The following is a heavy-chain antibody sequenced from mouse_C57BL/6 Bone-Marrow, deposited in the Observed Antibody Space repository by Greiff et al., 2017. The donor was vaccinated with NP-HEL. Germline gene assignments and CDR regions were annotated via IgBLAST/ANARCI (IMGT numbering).Heavy chain of an antibody. J-gene: IGHJ1*03. CDR3: ARHAHYSGSSHWYFDV. V-gene: IGHV5-9*01. CDR2: ISGGGGNT. Sequence: EVKLMESGGGLVKPGGSLKLSCAASGFTFSSYTMSWVRQTPEQRLEWVATISGGGGNTYYPDSVKGRFTISIDNAKNTLYLQMSSLRSEDTALYYCARHAHYSGSSHWYFDVWGTGTTVTVSS. CDR1: GFTFSSYT. D-gene: IGHD1-1*01.